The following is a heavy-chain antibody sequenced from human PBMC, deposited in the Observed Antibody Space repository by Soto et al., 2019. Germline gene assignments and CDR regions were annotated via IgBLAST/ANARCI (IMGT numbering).Heavy chain of an antibody. D-gene: IGHD4-17*01. J-gene: IGHJ3*01. V-gene: IGHV3-21*06. CDR1: GFNFRNFN. CDR3: ARDLRGHYGP. CDR2: VSGSSSYI. Sequence: GGARRRSWEGSGFNFRNFNMIWVRQAPGKGLEWVSSVSGSSSYIYYADSVKGRFTVSRDNANNLVFLQMNGLRPEDTAMYYCARDLRGHYGPWGQGTMVTVSS.